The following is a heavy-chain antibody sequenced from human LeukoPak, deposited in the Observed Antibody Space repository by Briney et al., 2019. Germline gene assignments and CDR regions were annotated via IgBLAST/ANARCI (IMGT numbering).Heavy chain of an antibody. CDR2: IYTSGST. D-gene: IGHD6-13*01. V-gene: IGHV4-4*07. J-gene: IGHJ5*02. CDR1: GGSISSYY. CDR3: ARDLGQQLVLWFGP. Sequence: SETLSLTCTVSGGSISSYYWSWTRQPAGKGLEWIGRIYTSGSTNYNPSLKSRVTMSVDTSKNQFSLKLSSVTAADTAVYYCARDLGQQLVLWFGPWGQGTLVTVSS.